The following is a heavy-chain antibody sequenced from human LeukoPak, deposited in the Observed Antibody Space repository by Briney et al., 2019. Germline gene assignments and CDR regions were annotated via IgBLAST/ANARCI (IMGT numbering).Heavy chain of an antibody. CDR1: GFTFSSYG. CDR2: ISGSGGST. J-gene: IGHJ4*02. Sequence: PGGSLRLSCAASGFTFSSYGMSWVRQAPGKGLEWVSAISGSGGSTYYADSVKGRFTISRDNSKNTLYLQMNSLRAEDTAVYYCAKDLRGETYYYDSSGYPFDYWGQGTLVTVSS. V-gene: IGHV3-23*01. CDR3: AKDLRGETYYYDSSGYPFDY. D-gene: IGHD3-22*01.